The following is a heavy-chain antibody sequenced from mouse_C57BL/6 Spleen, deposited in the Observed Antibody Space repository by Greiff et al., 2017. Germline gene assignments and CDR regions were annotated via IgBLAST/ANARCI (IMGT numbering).Heavy chain of an antibody. Sequence: VQLQQSGAELVRPGTSVKVSCKASGYAFTNYLIEWVKQRPGQGLEWIGVINPGSGGTNYNEKFKGKATLTADKSSSTAYMQLSSLTSEDSAVYFCARQEGYYYGSSPFAYWGQGTLVTVSA. J-gene: IGHJ3*01. V-gene: IGHV1-54*01. CDR1: GYAFTNYL. D-gene: IGHD1-1*01. CDR3: ARQEGYYYGSSPFAY. CDR2: INPGSGGT.